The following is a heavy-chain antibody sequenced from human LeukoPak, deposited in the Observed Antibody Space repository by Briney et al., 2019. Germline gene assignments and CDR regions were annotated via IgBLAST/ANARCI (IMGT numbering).Heavy chain of an antibody. Sequence: SETLSHTCAVYGGSFSGYYWSWIRQPPGKGLEWIGEINHSGSTNYNPPLKSRVTMSVDTSKNQFSLKLRSVTAADTAVYYCAKGGIFTGIDPWGQGTLVTVSS. D-gene: IGHD2-15*01. J-gene: IGHJ5*02. CDR3: AKGGIFTGIDP. CDR1: GGSFSGYY. V-gene: IGHV4-34*01. CDR2: INHSGST.